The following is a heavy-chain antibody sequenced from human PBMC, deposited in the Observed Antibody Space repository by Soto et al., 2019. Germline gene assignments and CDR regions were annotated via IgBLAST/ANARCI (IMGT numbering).Heavy chain of an antibody. CDR3: ARENGVAVGTILYYFDY. CDR2: IIPVFGTT. Sequence: QVHLVQSGAEVKKAGSSVKVSCKAPGGTFKNNGISWVRQAPGQGLEWMGGIIPVFGTTKYAQKFQGRLTITAEDSTSTAYMELSSLRYEDTAVYYCARENGVAVGTILYYFDYWGQGTLVTVSS. J-gene: IGHJ4*02. D-gene: IGHD1-1*01. V-gene: IGHV1-69*01. CDR1: GGTFKNNG.